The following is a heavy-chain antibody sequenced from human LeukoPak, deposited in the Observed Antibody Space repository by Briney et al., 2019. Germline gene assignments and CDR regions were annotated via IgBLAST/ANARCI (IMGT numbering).Heavy chain of an antibody. V-gene: IGHV4-30-2*01. D-gene: IGHD3-22*01. CDR1: GGSISSGGYY. CDR2: IQHSGGT. J-gene: IGHJ3*02. CDR3: ASPMTLVLRGLAGIDAFNI. Sequence: SETLSLTCTVSGGSISSGGYYWSWIRQPPGKGLEWIGHIQHSGGTYYSPSLRSRVTMSLDRSKNQFSLNLSSATAADTAVYYCASPMTLVLRGLAGIDAFNIWGQGTMVTVSS.